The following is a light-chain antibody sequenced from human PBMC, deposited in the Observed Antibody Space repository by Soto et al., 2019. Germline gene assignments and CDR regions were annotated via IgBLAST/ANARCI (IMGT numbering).Light chain of an antibody. J-gene: IGLJ3*02. CDR1: SSDVGAYNY. Sequence: QSAMTQPASVSGSPGQSITISCTGTSSDVGAYNYASWYQQHPGKAPKRMIYEVSYRPSGVSARFSGSRSGNTSALTISGLQAEDDSDYYCSSYTSSTTWVFGGGTKLTVL. CDR3: SSYTSSTTWV. CDR2: EVS. V-gene: IGLV2-14*01.